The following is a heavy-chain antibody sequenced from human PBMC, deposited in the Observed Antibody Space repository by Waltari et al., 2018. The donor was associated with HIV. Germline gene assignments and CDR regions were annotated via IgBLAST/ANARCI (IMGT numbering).Heavy chain of an antibody. D-gene: IGHD6-13*01. CDR2: IWYDGSNK. J-gene: IGHJ6*02. Sequence: QGQLVESGGGVVQSGRSLRLSCATSAFIFSTYGIPWARQAPGKGLEWVAIIWYDGSNKYFADSVKGRFTISRDNSKNTLYLQMNSLRAEDTAVYYCARDRSSSWYGRDYYYYGMDVWGQGTTVTVSS. CDR3: ARDRSSSWYGRDYYYYGMDV. CDR1: AFIFSTYG. V-gene: IGHV3-33*01.